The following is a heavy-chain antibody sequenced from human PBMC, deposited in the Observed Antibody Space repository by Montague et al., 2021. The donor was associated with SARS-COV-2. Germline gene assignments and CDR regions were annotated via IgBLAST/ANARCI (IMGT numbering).Heavy chain of an antibody. CDR1: GGSSSSGDYY. D-gene: IGHD6-19*01. CDR2: IHYSGST. V-gene: IGHV4-31*03. CDR3: ARGGLYSSGWYVVDYYHGMDV. J-gene: IGHJ6*04. Sequence: TLSLTCTVSGGSSSSGDYYWSWIRQHPGKGLEWIGYIHYSGSTYYNPSLKSRVTISVDTSKNQFSLKLSSVTDADTSVYYCARGGLYSSGWYVVDYYHGMDVWGRGTTVTVS.